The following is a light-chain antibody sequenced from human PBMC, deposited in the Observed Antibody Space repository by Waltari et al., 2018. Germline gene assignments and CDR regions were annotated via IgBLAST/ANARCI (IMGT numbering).Light chain of an antibody. CDR1: AGAVTSGNS. J-gene: IGLJ3*02. Sequence: QTVVTQEPSLTVSPGGAVTLTGASSAGAVTSGNSPNGIQQKPGQVPRSLRHSTTRLPSWTPARFSSALRGGKAALTLSGVQPEDEAEYYCLLYDGSDQVFGGGTRLTVL. CDR2: STT. CDR3: LLYDGSDQV. V-gene: IGLV7-43*01.